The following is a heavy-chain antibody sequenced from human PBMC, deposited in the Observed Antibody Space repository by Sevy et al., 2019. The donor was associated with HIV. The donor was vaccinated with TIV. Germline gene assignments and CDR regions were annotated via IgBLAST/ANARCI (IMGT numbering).Heavy chain of an antibody. CDR1: GYTFTSYG. Sequence: ASVKVSCKASGYTFTSYGISWVRQAPGQGLEWMGWISAYNGNTNYAQKLQGRVTMTTDTSTSTAYMELGSLRSDDTAVYYCARFRVSTTTVTINDAFDIWGQGTMVTVSS. J-gene: IGHJ3*02. V-gene: IGHV1-18*01. CDR2: ISAYNGNT. D-gene: IGHD4-17*01. CDR3: ARFRVSTTTVTINDAFDI.